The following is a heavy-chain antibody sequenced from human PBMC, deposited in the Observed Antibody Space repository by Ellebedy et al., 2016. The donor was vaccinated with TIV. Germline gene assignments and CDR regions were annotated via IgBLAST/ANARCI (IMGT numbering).Heavy chain of an antibody. CDR1: GHSISTDYH. CDR3: ARDPRYCINGVCPLYNWFDP. Sequence: MPSETLSLTCTVSGHSISTDYHWGWIRQPPGKGLEWIGSIYHSGTTHYNPSLKSRVTMSVDTSKNQFSLKLSSVTAADTAVYYCARDPRYCINGVCPLYNWFDPWGQGTLVTVSS. J-gene: IGHJ5*02. D-gene: IGHD2-8*01. V-gene: IGHV4-38-2*02. CDR2: IYHSGTT.